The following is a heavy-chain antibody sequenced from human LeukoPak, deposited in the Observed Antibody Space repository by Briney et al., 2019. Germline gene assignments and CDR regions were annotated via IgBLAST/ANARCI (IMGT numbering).Heavy chain of an antibody. CDR2: IYTSGST. CDR3: AREDVATTIDY. D-gene: IGHD5-24*01. Sequence: NPSETLSLTCTVSGGSISSGSYYWSWIRQPAGKGLEWIGRIYTSGSTNYDPSLKSRVTISVDTSKNQFSLKLSSVTAADTAVYYCAREDVATTIDYWGQGTLVTVSS. V-gene: IGHV4-61*02. CDR1: GGSISSGSYY. J-gene: IGHJ4*02.